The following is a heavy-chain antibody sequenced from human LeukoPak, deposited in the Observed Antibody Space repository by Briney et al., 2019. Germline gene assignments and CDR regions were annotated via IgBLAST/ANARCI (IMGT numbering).Heavy chain of an antibody. D-gene: IGHD6-13*01. J-gene: IGHJ6*03. CDR1: GYPFTNYG. CDR3: AAAGYYYYYYMDV. CDR2: ISVYNGNT. Sequence: GASVKVSFQASGYPFTNYGISWGRPAPGQGLEGMGWISVYNGNTNHAQKLQGRVTMTTDTSTSTAYMELRSLRSDDTAVYYCAAAGYYYYYYMDVWGKGTTVTVSS. V-gene: IGHV1-18*01.